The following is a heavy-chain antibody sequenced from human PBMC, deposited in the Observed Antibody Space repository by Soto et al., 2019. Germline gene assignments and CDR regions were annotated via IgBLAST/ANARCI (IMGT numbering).Heavy chain of an antibody. J-gene: IGHJ4*02. V-gene: IGHV1-69*08. CDR2: FTPILGMT. D-gene: IGHD2-15*01. CDR1: GGSFRSHT. CDR3: ATDSGTGGGRPSLLY. Sequence: QVQLVQSGAEMKKPGSSVKLSCKTSGGSFRSHTISWVRQAPGQGLEWMGRFTPILGMTNYAQSFQGRVTLTADKSTTTAYMDLSDLISDDTAVYYCATDSGTGGGRPSLLYWGQGTLVTVSS.